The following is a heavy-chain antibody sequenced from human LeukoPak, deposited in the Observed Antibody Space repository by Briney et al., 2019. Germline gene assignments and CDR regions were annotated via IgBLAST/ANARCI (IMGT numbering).Heavy chain of an antibody. J-gene: IGHJ6*03. CDR3: AKAGDYYYYYYMDV. CDR1: GFTFSSYA. V-gene: IGHV3-23*01. Sequence: GGSLRLSCAASGFTFSSYAMSWVRQAPGKGLEWVSAISGSGGSTYYADSVKGRFTISRDNSKNTLYLQMNSLRAEDTAVYYCAKAGDYYYYYYMDVWGKGTTVTVPS. CDR2: ISGSGGST.